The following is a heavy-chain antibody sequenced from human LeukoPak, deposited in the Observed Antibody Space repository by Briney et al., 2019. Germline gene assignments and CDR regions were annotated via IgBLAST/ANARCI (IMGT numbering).Heavy chain of an antibody. CDR1: GFTSSNAW. CDR3: TTEHDHANAFDI. Sequence: GGSLRLSCAASGFTSSNAWMSWVRQAPGKGLEWVGRIKSKTDGGTTDYAAPVKGRFTISRDDSKNTLYLQMNSLKTEDTAVYYCTTEHDHANAFDIWGQGTMVTVSS. D-gene: IGHD3-16*01. J-gene: IGHJ3*02. V-gene: IGHV3-15*01. CDR2: IKSKTDGGTT.